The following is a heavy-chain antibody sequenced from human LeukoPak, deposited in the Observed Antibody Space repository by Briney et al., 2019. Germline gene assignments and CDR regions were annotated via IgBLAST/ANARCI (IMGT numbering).Heavy chain of an antibody. D-gene: IGHD3-10*01. CDR1: GFTFSSYG. V-gene: IGHV3-33*01. J-gene: IGHJ3*02. CDR3: AGVRGAWNAFDI. Sequence: GGSLRLSCAASGFTFSSYGMHWVRQVPGKGLEWAAVIWYDGSNKYYADSVKGRFTISRDNPKNTLYLQMNSLRAEDTAVYYCAGVRGAWNAFDIWGQGTMVTVSS. CDR2: IWYDGSNK.